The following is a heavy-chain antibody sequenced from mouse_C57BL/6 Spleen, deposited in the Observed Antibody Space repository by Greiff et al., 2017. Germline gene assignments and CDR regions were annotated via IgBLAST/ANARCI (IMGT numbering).Heavy chain of an antibody. CDR3: ARYYYGSSHFDY. Sequence: VQLQQSGPGLVQPSQCLSITCTVSGFSLTSYGVHWVRQSPGKGLEWLGVIWSGGSTDYNADFISRMSISKDNSKSHVYFKMHSLQADDTAIYYCARYYYGSSHFDYWGQGTTLTVSS. D-gene: IGHD1-1*01. V-gene: IGHV2-2*01. CDR2: IWSGGST. CDR1: GFSLTSYG. J-gene: IGHJ2*01.